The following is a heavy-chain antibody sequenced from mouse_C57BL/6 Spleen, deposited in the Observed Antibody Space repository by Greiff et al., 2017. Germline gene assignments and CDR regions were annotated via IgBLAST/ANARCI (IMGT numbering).Heavy chain of an antibody. Sequence: VHVKQSGAELVRPGASVKLSCTASGFNIKDDYMHWVKQRPEQGLEWIGWIDPENGDTEYASKFQGKATITADTSSNTAYLQLSSLTSEDTAVYYCTTGIITTVVAKDYWGQGTTLTVSS. CDR1: GFNIKDDY. V-gene: IGHV14-4*01. J-gene: IGHJ2*01. CDR3: TTGIITTVVAKDY. D-gene: IGHD1-1*01. CDR2: IDPENGDT.